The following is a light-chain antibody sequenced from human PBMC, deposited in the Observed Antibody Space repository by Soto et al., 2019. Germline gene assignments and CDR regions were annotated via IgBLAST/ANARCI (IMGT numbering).Light chain of an antibody. CDR2: VAS. Sequence: EVVLTQSPGTLSLSPGERAILSCWASQSVSSNYLAWYRQKPGQAPRLLIYVASTLRTGVASRLSGSGSGKELTLTINSRPPEDFATNFYQQLNICPPLITFDPGTKVDI. J-gene: IGKJ3*01. V-gene: IGKV3-20*01. CDR1: QSVSSNY. CDR3: QQLNICPPLIT.